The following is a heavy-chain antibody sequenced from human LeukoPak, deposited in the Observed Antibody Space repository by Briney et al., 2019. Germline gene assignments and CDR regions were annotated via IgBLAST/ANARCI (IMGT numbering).Heavy chain of an antibody. CDR2: IGSSGSPT. D-gene: IGHD3-22*01. CDR3: ARRPHSDTSGRLSDV. CDR1: GFAFSSYN. V-gene: IGHV3-48*02. Sequence: GGSLRLSCAASGFAFSSYNMNWVRQAPGKGLEWISYIGSSGSPTHYADSVGGRFTISRDNAKNSLYLQMNSLRDEDTAVYFCARRPHSDTSGRLSDVWGQGTTVTVSS. J-gene: IGHJ6*02.